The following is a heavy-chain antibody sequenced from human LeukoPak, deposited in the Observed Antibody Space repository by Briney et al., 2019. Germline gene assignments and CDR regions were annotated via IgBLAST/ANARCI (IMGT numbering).Heavy chain of an antibody. CDR2: ISSSDITI. CDR1: GFTFSSYY. CDR3: ARTAHPVRNYFDY. Sequence: GGSLRLSCAASGFTFSSYYMSWIRQAPGKGLECVSYISSSDITIYYADSVKGRFTISRDNAKNSLYLQMNSLRAEDTAVDYCARTAHPVRNYFDYWGQGTLVTVSS. D-gene: IGHD2-2*01. J-gene: IGHJ4*02. V-gene: IGHV3-11*01.